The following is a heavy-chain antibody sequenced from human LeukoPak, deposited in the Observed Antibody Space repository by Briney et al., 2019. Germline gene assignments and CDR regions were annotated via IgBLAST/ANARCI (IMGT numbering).Heavy chain of an antibody. Sequence: ASVKVSCQASGYTFVGYYMHWVRQAPGQGLEWMGWINPNSGGTNYALKFQGRVTMTRDTSISTAYMKLSSLRSDDTAVYYCARVSEELVIDHWGQGTLVTVS. CDR3: ARVSEELVIDH. CDR1: GYTFVGYY. D-gene: IGHD2-8*02. V-gene: IGHV1-2*02. CDR2: INPNSGGT. J-gene: IGHJ4*02.